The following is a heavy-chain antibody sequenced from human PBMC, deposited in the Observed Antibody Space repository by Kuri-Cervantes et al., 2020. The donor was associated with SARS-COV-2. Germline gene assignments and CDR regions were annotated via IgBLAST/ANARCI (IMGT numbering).Heavy chain of an antibody. J-gene: IGHJ6*02. CDR1: RFPFSSYW. V-gene: IGHV3-7*03. D-gene: IGHD3-10*01. CDR3: ARTPPPGFGDLLSNFPYFYYGMDV. Sequence: GGSLRLSCAASRFPFSSYWMSWVRQAPGKGLEWVANIKEDGSERCYVDSVKGRFTISRDNAKNSLYLQMNNLRVEDTAVYYCARTPPPGFGDLLSNFPYFYYGMDVWGQGTTVTVS. CDR2: IKEDGSER.